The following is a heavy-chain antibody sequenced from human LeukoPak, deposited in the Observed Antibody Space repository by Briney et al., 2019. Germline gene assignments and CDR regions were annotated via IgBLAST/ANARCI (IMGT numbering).Heavy chain of an antibody. CDR1: GFIISDYA. CDR3: VKDLYKGDSASWYFFHY. D-gene: IGHD6-13*01. V-gene: IGHV3-64D*06. J-gene: IGHJ4*02. Sequence: GVSLRLSCSASGFIISDYAMHWVRQAPGKGLEYVSGISANGGSTYYADSVKGRFTISRDTSKNTLYLQMSSLGAEDTAIYYCVKDLYKGDSASWYFFHYWGQGTLVTVSS. CDR2: ISANGGST.